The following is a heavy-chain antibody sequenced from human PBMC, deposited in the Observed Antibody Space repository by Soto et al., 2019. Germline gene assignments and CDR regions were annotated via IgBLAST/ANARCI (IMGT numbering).Heavy chain of an antibody. Sequence: QVQLVQSGTEVKKPGASVKFSCRTSGYSFTKYVLHWVRQAPGQRLEGMEWLNPGNGETKYSQKFQGRVTITRDTSATTAYMELSSLRSEDSAVFYCARTDCSSTSCYNYYYYGMDVWGQGTTVTVSS. CDR2: LNPGNGET. CDR3: ARTDCSSTSCYNYYYYGMDV. CDR1: GYSFTKYV. D-gene: IGHD2-2*01. V-gene: IGHV1-3*01. J-gene: IGHJ6*02.